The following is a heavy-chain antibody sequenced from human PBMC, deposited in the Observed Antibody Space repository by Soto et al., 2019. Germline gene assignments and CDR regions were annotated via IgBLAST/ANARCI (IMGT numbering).Heavy chain of an antibody. CDR3: ARHSLYGSGWSIDY. CDR2: ISSSSYYI. Sequence: EVQLVESGGGLVKPGGSLRLSCAASGFTFSTYSMNWVRQAPGKGLEWVSSISSSSYYIYYSDSVRGRFYISRDYAKSSLSLQMNSLRAEDTAVYYCARHSLYGSGWSIDYWGQGTLVTVSA. D-gene: IGHD6-19*01. CDR1: GFTFSTYS. V-gene: IGHV3-21*01. J-gene: IGHJ4*02.